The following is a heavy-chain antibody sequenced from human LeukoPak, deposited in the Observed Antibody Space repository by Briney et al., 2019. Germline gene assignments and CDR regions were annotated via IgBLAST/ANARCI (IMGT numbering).Heavy chain of an antibody. J-gene: IGHJ4*02. V-gene: IGHV3-23*01. CDR2: VSGGGGST. CDR1: GFAFSSYA. D-gene: IGHD2-8*01. CDR3: AKDQRGGPYGVDY. Sequence: GGSLRLSCAASGFAFSSYAMSWVRQTPGKGLEWVSAVSGGGGSTYYADSVKGRFTISRDNSKNTLFLQMNSLRAEDTAEYYCAKDQRGGPYGVDYWGQGTLVTVSS.